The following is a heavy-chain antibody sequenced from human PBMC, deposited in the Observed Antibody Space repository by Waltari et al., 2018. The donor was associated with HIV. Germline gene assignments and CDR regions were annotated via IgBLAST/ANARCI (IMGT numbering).Heavy chain of an antibody. CDR3: ARVSSELGDPNYYYYFGMDV. V-gene: IGHV1-69*13. CDR1: GGTFTSYV. CDR2: IIPDCGRT. D-gene: IGHD4-17*01. Sequence: QVHFVQSGAEVKKPGSSVKVSCNVSGGTFTSYVITWVRQAPGQGLEWVGEIIPDCGRTKAVTKFQGRRTMTADDSMTTVYMDLSSLIFEDTAVYYCARVSSELGDPNYYYYFGMDVWGQGTTVTVSS. J-gene: IGHJ6*02.